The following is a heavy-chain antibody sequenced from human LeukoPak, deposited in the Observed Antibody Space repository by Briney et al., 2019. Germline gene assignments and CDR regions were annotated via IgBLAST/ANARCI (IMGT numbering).Heavy chain of an antibody. CDR2: ISGGAGGA. CDR3: ARDLSPVVRASPMGY. D-gene: IGHD3-10*01. CDR1: GFTFSSYA. V-gene: IGHV3-23*01. Sequence: SGGSLRLSCAASGFTFSSYAMNWVRQAPGKGLEWVSSISGGAGGAAYADSVKGRFTMTRDNSKNTLYLQMNSLRAEDTAVYYCARDLSPVVRASPMGYWGQGTPVTVSS. J-gene: IGHJ4*02.